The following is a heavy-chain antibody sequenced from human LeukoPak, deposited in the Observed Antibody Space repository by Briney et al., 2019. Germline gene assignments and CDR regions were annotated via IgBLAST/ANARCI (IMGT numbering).Heavy chain of an antibody. CDR3: ARDSGRRGYYGDYVY. J-gene: IGHJ4*02. CDR1: GFTFSSYA. D-gene: IGHD4-17*01. CDR2: ISGSGGST. Sequence: GGSLRLSCAASGFTFSSYAMSWVRQAPGKGLEWVSAISGSGGSTYYADSVKGRFTISRDNAKNSLYLQMNSLRAEDTAVYYCARDSGRRGYYGDYVYCGQGTLVTVSS. V-gene: IGHV3-23*01.